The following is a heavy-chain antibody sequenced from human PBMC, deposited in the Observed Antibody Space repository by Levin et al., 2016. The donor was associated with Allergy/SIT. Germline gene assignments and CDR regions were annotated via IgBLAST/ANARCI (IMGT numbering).Heavy chain of an antibody. CDR1: GDSISSSNW. J-gene: IGHJ1*01. D-gene: IGHD5-18*01. CDR3: ARRMNVDTAMGEYFHH. Sequence: SETLSLTCAVSGDSISSSNWWSWVRQPPGKGLEWIGEIYHSGSTNYNPALKSRVTISVDTSKNQFSLKLTSVAAADTAVYYCARRMNVDTAMGEYFHHWGQGTLVTVSS. CDR2: IYHSGST. V-gene: IGHV4-4*02.